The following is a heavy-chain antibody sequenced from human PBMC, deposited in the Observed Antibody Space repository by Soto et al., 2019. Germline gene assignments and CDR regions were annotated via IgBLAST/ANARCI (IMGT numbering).Heavy chain of an antibody. CDR3: VRDGTKTLRDWFDP. CDR2: IYATGTT. V-gene: IGHV4-4*07. Sequence: SETLSLTCTVSGASISGFYWSWIRKSAGKGLEWIWRIYATGTTDYNPSLKSRVMMSVDTSKKQFSLKLRSVTAADTAVYYCVRDGTKTLRDWFDPWGQG. J-gene: IGHJ5*02. CDR1: GASISGFY. D-gene: IGHD1-1*01.